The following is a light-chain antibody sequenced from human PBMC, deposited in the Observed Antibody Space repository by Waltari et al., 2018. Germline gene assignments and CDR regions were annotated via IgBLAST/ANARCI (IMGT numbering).Light chain of an antibody. Sequence: EIVMTQSPDSLAVSLGERATINCRSSQSVFSTSYNKDYVAWYQQKPAGPPNLLISWASTRQSGVPARFSGAGSGTDFTLTITRLQAEDVAVYYCQHYYSTPYNFGQGTKLEIK. CDR2: WAS. V-gene: IGKV4-1*01. CDR1: QSVFSTSYNKDY. J-gene: IGKJ2*01. CDR3: QHYYSTPYN.